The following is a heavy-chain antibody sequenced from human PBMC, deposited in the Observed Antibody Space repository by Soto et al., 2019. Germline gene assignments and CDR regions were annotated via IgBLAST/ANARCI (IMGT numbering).Heavy chain of an antibody. CDR2: IHSDGSST. V-gene: IGHV3-74*01. D-gene: IGHD1-26*01. J-gene: IGHJ3*01. Sequence: EVQLVESGGGLVQPGESLRLSCAASGFTFSYYWMHWVRQAPGKGLVWVSRIHSDGSSTTYADSVKGRFTISRDNARNTVYLQMNSLRVEDTAVYYGAGWDRGAFDLWGQGTVVSVAS. CDR1: GFTFSYYW. CDR3: AGWDRGAFDL.